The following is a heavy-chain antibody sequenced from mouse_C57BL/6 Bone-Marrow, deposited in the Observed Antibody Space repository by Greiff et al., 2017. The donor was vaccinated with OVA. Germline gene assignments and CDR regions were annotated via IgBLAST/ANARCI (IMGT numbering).Heavy chain of an antibody. CDR3: ARELRFYYFDY. CDR2: ISYSGST. D-gene: IGHD1-1*01. V-gene: IGHV3-1*01. CDR1: GYSITSGYD. J-gene: IGHJ2*01. Sequence: EVQLVESGPGMVKPSQSLSLTCTVTGYSITSGYDWHWIRHFPGNKLEWMGYISYSGSTNYNPSLKSRISITHDTSKNHFFLKLNSVTTEYTATYYCARELRFYYFDYWGQGTTLTVSS.